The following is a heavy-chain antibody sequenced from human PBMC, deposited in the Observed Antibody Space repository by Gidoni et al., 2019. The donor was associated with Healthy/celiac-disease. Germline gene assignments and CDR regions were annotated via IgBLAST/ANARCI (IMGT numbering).Heavy chain of an antibody. Sequence: QVTLRESGPALVKPTQTLTLTCTFYGFSLSTRGMCVSWLRQPPGKALEWLALIDWDDDKYYSTSLKTRLTISKDTSKNQVVLTMTNMDPVDTATYYCARIRCDSGVFPNYFDYWGQGTLVTVSS. CDR1: GFSLSTRGMC. CDR2: IDWDDDK. D-gene: IGHD1-26*01. CDR3: ARIRCDSGVFPNYFDY. V-gene: IGHV2-70*01. J-gene: IGHJ4*02.